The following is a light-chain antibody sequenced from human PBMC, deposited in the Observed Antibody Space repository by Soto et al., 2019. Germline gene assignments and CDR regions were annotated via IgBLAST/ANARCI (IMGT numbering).Light chain of an antibody. J-gene: IGKJ2*01. Sequence: EIVLTQSPGTQSLSPGERATLSCRASQSVSSSYLAWYQQKPGQAPRLLIYGASSRATGIPDRFSGSGSGTDFHLTISRLEPEDFAVYYCQQYGRSPYNFGQGTKLEI. CDR1: QSVSSSY. CDR3: QQYGRSPYN. V-gene: IGKV3-20*01. CDR2: GAS.